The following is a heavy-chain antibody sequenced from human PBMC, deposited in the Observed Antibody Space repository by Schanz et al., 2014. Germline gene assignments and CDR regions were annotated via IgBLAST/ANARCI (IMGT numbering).Heavy chain of an antibody. CDR1: GFTASSHS. J-gene: IGHJ4*02. V-gene: IGHV3-23*04. Sequence: EVQLVQSGGGLVKPGGSLRLSCGVSGFTASSHSMNWVRQAPGKGLEWVSGFDAHDGRAYYADSAKGRFTISRDNSKNTLYLQMNSLRAEDTAVYYCAKVRYSSGWRGDYFDEWGQGTLVTVAS. CDR3: AKVRYSSGWRGDYFDE. CDR2: FDAHDGRA. D-gene: IGHD6-25*01.